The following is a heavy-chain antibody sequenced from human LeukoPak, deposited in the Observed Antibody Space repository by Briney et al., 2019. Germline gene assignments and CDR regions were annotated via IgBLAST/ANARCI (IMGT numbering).Heavy chain of an antibody. D-gene: IGHD3-10*01. V-gene: IGHV3-23*01. CDR3: ARGGTMYYGSGNFDY. CDR1: GFSVRTNY. CDR2: ISGSGTST. J-gene: IGHJ4*02. Sequence: GGSLRLSCAVSGFSVRTNYMSWVRQAPGKGLQWVSAISGSGTSTYYADSVKGRFTISRDNSKNTLYLQMNSLRAEDTAIYYCARGGTMYYGSGNFDYWGQGTLVTVSS.